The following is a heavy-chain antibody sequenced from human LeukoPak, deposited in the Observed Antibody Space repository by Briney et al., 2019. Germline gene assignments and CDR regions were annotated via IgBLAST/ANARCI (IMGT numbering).Heavy chain of an antibody. Sequence: ASVKVSCKASGYTFTNYDINWVRQATGQGLEWIGWMNPNSGNTGYAQELQGRVTMTRNSSISTAFMELSSLRSEDTAVYYCARGGTIYDSILEDAFDIWGQGTMVTVSS. CDR2: MNPNSGNT. CDR1: GYTFTNYD. D-gene: IGHD3-22*01. J-gene: IGHJ3*02. V-gene: IGHV1-8*01. CDR3: ARGGTIYDSILEDAFDI.